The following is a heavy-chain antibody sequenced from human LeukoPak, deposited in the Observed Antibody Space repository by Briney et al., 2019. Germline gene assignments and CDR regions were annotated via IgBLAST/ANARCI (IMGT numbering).Heavy chain of an antibody. CDR2: ISAYNGNT. CDR3: ARARISLRLHDY. V-gene: IGHV1-18*01. J-gene: IGHJ4*02. D-gene: IGHD2/OR15-2a*01. Sequence: ASVKVSCKASGYTFTSYGISWVRQAPGQGLEWMGWISAYNGNTNYAQRLQGRVTMTTDTSTSTAYMELRSLRSDDTAVYYCARARISLRLHDYWGQGTLVTVSS. CDR1: GYTFTSYG.